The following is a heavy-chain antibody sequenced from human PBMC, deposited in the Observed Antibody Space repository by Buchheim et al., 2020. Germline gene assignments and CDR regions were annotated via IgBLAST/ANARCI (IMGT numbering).Heavy chain of an antibody. CDR3: ARDPSGSYRSFDY. J-gene: IGHJ4*02. CDR2: ISTGSGYI. Sequence: EVQLVESGGGLVKPGGSLRLSCAASGFTFSSYTMNWVRQAPGKGLEWVSFISTGSGYIYYADSLRGRFTTPRDNAKNSLILQMNSLRAEDTAVYYCARDPSGSYRSFDYWGQGTL. D-gene: IGHD1-26*01. CDR1: GFTFSSYT. V-gene: IGHV3-21*01.